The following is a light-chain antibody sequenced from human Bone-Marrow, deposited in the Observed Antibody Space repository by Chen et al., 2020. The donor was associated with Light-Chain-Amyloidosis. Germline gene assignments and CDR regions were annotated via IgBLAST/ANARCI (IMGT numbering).Light chain of an antibody. J-gene: IGKJ1*01. CDR1: PEIGNY. CDR3: QEYDDAPWT. CDR2: DAS. Sequence: DIQMTQSPSSLSASVGDRVTVTCRASPEIGNYLAWYHQKPGTVPKLLVYDASDLESGVPSRFSASGSGADFTLTISSLQAEDVGTYYCQEYDDAPWTFGQGTKVEIK. V-gene: IGKV1-27*01.